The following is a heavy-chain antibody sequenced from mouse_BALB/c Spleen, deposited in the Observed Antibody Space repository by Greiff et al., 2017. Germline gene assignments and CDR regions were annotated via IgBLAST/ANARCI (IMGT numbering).Heavy chain of an antibody. CDR2: ISYDGSN. V-gene: IGHV3-6*02. D-gene: IGHD2-1*01. Sequence: EVQLQQSGPGLVKPSQSLSLTCSVTGYSITSGYYWNWIRQFPGNQLEWMGYISYDGSNNYNPSLKNRISITRDTSKNQFFLKLNSVTTEDTATYYCAVLLLGFAYWGQGTLVTVSA. J-gene: IGHJ3*01. CDR3: AVLLLGFAY. CDR1: GYSITSGYY.